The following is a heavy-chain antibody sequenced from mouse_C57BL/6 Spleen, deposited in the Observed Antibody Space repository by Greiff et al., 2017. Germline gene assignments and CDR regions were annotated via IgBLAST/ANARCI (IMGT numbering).Heavy chain of an antibody. D-gene: IGHD2-4*01. V-gene: IGHV5-4*03. CDR1: GFTFSSYA. CDR2: ISDGGSYT. J-gene: IGHJ4*01. Sequence: EVKVVESGGGLVKPGGSLKLSCAASGFTFSSYAMSWVRQTPEKRLEWVATISDGGSYTYYPDNVKGRFTISRDNAKNNLYLQMSHLKSEDTAMYYCARATMITTTGYAMDYWGQGTSVTVSS. CDR3: ARATMITTTGYAMDY.